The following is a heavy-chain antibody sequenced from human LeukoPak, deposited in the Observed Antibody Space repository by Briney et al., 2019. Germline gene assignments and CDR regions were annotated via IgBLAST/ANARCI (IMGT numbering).Heavy chain of an antibody. CDR1: GGTFSSYT. J-gene: IGHJ6*02. V-gene: IGHV1-69*02. CDR2: IIPILGIA. D-gene: IGHD3-9*01. CDR3: ATGPSYDILRDYYYYYGMDV. Sequence: GSSVKVSCKASGGTFSSYTISWVRQAPGQGLEWMGRIIPILGIANYAQKFQGRVTITADKSTSTAYMELSSLRSEDTAVYYCATGPSYDILRDYYYYYGMDVWGQGTTVTVSS.